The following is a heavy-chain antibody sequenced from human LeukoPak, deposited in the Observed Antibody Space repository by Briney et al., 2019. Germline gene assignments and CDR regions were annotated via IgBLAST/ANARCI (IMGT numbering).Heavy chain of an antibody. Sequence: PGGSLRLSCAASGFTFSSYAMHWVRQAPGKGLEWVAVISYDGSNKYYANSVKGRFTISRDNSKNTLYLQMNSLRAEDTAVYYCAKASYDSSGYYYFDYWGQGTLVTVSS. J-gene: IGHJ4*02. D-gene: IGHD3-22*01. CDR3: AKASYDSSGYYYFDY. V-gene: IGHV3-30*14. CDR1: GFTFSSYA. CDR2: ISYDGSNK.